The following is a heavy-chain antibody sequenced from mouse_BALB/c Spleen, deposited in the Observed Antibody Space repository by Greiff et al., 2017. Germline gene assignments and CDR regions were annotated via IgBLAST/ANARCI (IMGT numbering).Heavy chain of an antibody. Sequence: VQLQQSGPGLVAPSQSLSITCTVSGFSLTGYGVNWVRQPPGKGLEWLGMIWGDGSTDYNSALKSRLSISKDNSKSQVFLKMNSLQTDDTARYYCARGGEYGNLFDYWGQGTTLTVSS. D-gene: IGHD2-10*02. CDR3: ARGGEYGNLFDY. CDR1: GFSLTGYG. J-gene: IGHJ2*01. CDR2: IWGDGST. V-gene: IGHV2-6-7*01.